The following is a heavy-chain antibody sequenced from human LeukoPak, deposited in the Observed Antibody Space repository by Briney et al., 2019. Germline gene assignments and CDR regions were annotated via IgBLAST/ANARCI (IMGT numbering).Heavy chain of an antibody. J-gene: IGHJ6*03. CDR3: AIRDDIVVVPAVLISSSYYYYYYYMDV. CDR1: GGTFSSYA. Sequence: SVRVSCKASGGTFSSYAISWVRQAPGQGLEWMGGIIPIFGTANYAQKFQGRVTITADESTSTAYMELSSLRSEDTAVYYCAIRDDIVVVPAVLISSSYYYYYYYMDVWGKGTTVTVSS. V-gene: IGHV1-69*13. CDR2: IIPIFGTA. D-gene: IGHD2-2*01.